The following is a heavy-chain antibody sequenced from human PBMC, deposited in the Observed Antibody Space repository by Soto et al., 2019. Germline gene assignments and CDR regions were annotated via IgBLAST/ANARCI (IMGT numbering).Heavy chain of an antibody. CDR2: ISSSGTTI. D-gene: IGHD3-3*01. J-gene: IGHJ6*03. V-gene: IGHV3-48*01. Sequence: EVQLVESGGGLVQPGGSLRLSCAASGFTFSSYSMNWVRQAPGKGLEWVSFISSSGTTIYYADSVKGRFTISRGNAKNSLYLQMNSLRAEDTAVYYCARIGFYDFWSGYESPMDVWGKRTTVTVSS. CDR3: ARIGFYDFWSGYESPMDV. CDR1: GFTFSSYS.